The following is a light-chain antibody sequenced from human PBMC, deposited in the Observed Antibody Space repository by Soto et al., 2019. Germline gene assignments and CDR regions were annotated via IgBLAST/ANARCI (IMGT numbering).Light chain of an antibody. CDR3: QQRSNWPIT. V-gene: IGKV3-11*01. CDR1: QSVSSY. J-gene: IGKJ5*01. CDR2: DAS. Sequence: ETLMTQSPCTLSLSPGDTATLSCRASQSVSSYLAWYQQKPGQAPRLLIYDASHRATGIPVRFSGSGSDSDFTLTISSLEPEDFAVYYCQQRSNWPITFGQGTRLEIK.